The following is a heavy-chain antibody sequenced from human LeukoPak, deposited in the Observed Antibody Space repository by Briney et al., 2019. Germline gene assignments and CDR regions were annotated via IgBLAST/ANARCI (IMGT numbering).Heavy chain of an antibody. CDR2: INHSGST. CDR1: GGSFSGYY. J-gene: IGHJ4*02. CDR3: AINSGSYYRGGFHFDY. V-gene: IGHV4-34*01. Sequence: SETLSLTCAVYGGSFSGYYWSWIRQPPGKGLEWIGEINHSGSTNYNPSLKSRVTISVDTSKNQFSLKLSSVTAADTAVYYCAINSGSYYRGGFHFDYWGQGTLVTVSS. D-gene: IGHD3-10*01.